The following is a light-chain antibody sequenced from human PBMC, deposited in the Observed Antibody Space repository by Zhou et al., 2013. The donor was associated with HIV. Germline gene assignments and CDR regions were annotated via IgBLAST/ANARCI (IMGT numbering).Light chain of an antibody. CDR3: QKYNSAPRT. CDR1: QAINNY. CDR2: AAS. Sequence: DIQMTQSPSSLSASVGDRVTITCRASQAINNYLAWYQQKPGGPPELLIYAASTLQSGVPSRFSGSGSGTNFTLTISSVQPEDVATYYCQKYNSAPRTFGQGTKVEIK. V-gene: IGKV1-27*01. J-gene: IGKJ1*01.